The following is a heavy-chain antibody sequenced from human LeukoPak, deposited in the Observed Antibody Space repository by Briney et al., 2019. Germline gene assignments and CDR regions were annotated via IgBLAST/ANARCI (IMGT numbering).Heavy chain of an antibody. V-gene: IGHV4-39*01. D-gene: IGHD2-15*01. Sequence: SETLSLTCTVSGGSISSSSYYWGWIRQPPGKGLEWIGSIYCSGSTYYNPSLKSRVTISVDTSKNQFSLKLSSVTAADTAVYYCARRYCSGGSCYSDNWFDPWGQGTLVTVSS. CDR2: IYCSGST. CDR1: GGSISSSSYY. CDR3: ARRYCSGGSCYSDNWFDP. J-gene: IGHJ5*02.